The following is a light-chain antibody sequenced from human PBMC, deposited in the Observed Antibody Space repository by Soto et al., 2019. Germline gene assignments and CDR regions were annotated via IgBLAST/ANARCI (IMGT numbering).Light chain of an antibody. J-gene: IGLJ1*01. CDR3: CTYASGNTYV. Sequence: QSALTQPASVSGSPGQSITISCTGASSDVGSYNLVSWYQQHPGKAPKLMIYEVTKRPSGVSNRFSGSKSGNTPSLTISGLQTEDEADYYCCTYASGNTYVFGTGTKLTVL. CDR2: EVT. V-gene: IGLV2-23*02. CDR1: SSDVGSYNL.